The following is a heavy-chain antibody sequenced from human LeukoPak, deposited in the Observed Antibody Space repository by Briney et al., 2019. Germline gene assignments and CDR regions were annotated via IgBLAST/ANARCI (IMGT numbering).Heavy chain of an antibody. J-gene: IGHJ5*02. V-gene: IGHV3-21*01. Sequence: GGSLRLSCAASGFTFSSYSMNWVRQAPGKGLEWVSSISSSSSYIYYADSVKGRFTISRDNAKNSLYLQVNSLRAEDTAVYYCASPTESDYGDYAVFDPWGQGTLVTVSS. CDR3: ASPTESDYGDYAVFDP. CDR1: GFTFSSYS. CDR2: ISSSSSYI. D-gene: IGHD4-17*01.